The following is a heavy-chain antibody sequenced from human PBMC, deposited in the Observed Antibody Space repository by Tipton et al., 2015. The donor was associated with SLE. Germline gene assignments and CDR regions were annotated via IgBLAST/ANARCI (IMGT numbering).Heavy chain of an antibody. CDR1: GFTFGSYA. CDR3: AKDADTWPGDWFDP. Sequence: GSLRLSCEVSGFTFGSYAMSWVRQAPGRGLEWVSSISGSSEKTFYADSVKGRFTISRDNSKNTMSLQISSLRADDTAVYYCAKDADTWPGDWFDPWGQGTQVTVSS. J-gene: IGHJ5*02. CDR2: ISGSSEKT. V-gene: IGHV3-23*01.